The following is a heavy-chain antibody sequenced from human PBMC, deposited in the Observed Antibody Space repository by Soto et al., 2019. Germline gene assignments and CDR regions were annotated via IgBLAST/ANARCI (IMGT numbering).Heavy chain of an antibody. J-gene: IGHJ5*02. CDR1: GFTFSSFA. CDR3: TRLLTPYDTPGPNWFGP. D-gene: IGHD3-9*01. Sequence: EMQLLESGGGLVQPGGSLRLSCAASGFTFSSFAMSWVRQAPGKGLDWVSAISGSGGSTYSADSVKGRFTISRDNSKNTLYLQMSSLRAEDTAVYYCTRLLTPYDTPGPNWFGPWGQGTLVTVSS. CDR2: ISGSGGST. V-gene: IGHV3-23*01.